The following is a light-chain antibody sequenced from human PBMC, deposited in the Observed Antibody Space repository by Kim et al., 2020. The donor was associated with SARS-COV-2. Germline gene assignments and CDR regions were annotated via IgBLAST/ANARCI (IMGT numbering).Light chain of an antibody. J-gene: IGLJ2*01. CDR3: GTWDSSLSAGV. CDR2: YNT. Sequence: QSVLTQPPSVSAAPGQKVTISCSGSSSNIGSNYVSWYQQLPGTAPKLLIYYNTERPSGIPDRFSGSKSGTSVTLAITGLQTGDEADYYCGTWDSSLSAGVFGGGTQLTVL. CDR1: SSNIGSNY. V-gene: IGLV1-51*01.